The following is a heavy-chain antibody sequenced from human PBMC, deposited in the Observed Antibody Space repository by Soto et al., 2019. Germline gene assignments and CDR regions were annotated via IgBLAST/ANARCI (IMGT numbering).Heavy chain of an antibody. D-gene: IGHD3-10*01. CDR2: MYNSVST. J-gene: IGHJ4*02. V-gene: IGHV4-59*08. Sequence: PSGTPSPPLTLFWGSLNSYFCALVPPPPGKGLEWIGFMYNSVSTHYDPSLKSRVTISLDTSKNQFSLNLRSVTAADTAVYYCASMGYHYGSGSYPLDYWGQGTLVTVSS. CDR1: WGSLNSYF. CDR3: ASMGYHYGSGSYPLDY.